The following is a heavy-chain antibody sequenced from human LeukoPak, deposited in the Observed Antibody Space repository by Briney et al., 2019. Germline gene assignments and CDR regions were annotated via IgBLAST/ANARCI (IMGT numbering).Heavy chain of an antibody. V-gene: IGHV3-33*01. CDR2: HFASNK. J-gene: IGHJ4*02. CDR1: GFIFSSYG. Sequence: GGSLRLSCGTSGFIFSSYGIHWVRQAPGKGLEWVAWHFASNKYYAESVRGRFTMSRDNSKSTLYLQMDSLRVEDTAVYYCARDLCSTTSCFDYWGQGTLVSVSS. D-gene: IGHD2-2*01. CDR3: ARDLCSTTSCFDY.